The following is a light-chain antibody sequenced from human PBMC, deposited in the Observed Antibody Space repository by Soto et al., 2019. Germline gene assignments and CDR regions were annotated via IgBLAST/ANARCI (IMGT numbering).Light chain of an antibody. Sequence: HSVLTQPASMSGSPGQSITISCTGTSGDVGGYNYVSWYQQHPGKAPKLMIYEISNRPSGVSNRFSGSKSGNTASLTISGLQAEDEADYYCCSYASSSTLYVFGTGTKVTVL. CDR1: SGDVGGYNY. V-gene: IGLV2-14*03. CDR2: EIS. CDR3: CSYASSSTLYV. J-gene: IGLJ1*01.